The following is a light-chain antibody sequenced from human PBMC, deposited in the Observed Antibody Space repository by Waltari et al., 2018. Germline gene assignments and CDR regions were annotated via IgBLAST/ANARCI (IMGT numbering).Light chain of an antibody. V-gene: IGLV3-1*01. J-gene: IGLJ3*02. CDR1: IFGSKY. Sequence: SYELTQPPSVSVSPGQTASITCSGDIFGSKYASWYQHKAGQSPLLVIYQDINRPSGIPERVSGSKSGNTATLTISGTQAMDDADYYCQALGSNRWVFGGGTKLTVL. CDR2: QDI. CDR3: QALGSNRWV.